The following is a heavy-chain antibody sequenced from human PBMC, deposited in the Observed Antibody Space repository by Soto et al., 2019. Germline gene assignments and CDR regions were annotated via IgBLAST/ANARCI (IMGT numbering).Heavy chain of an antibody. CDR1: GLTFSDYY. CDR2: ISSSSSYT. D-gene: IGHD2-21*01. J-gene: IGHJ4*02. Sequence: GGSLRLSCAASGLTFSDYYMSWIRQAPGKGLEWVSYISSSSSYTNYADSVKGRFTISRDNAKNSLYLQMNSLRAEDTAVYYCARVYSSGYFDYWGQGTLVTVSS. CDR3: ARVYSSGYFDY. V-gene: IGHV3-11*06.